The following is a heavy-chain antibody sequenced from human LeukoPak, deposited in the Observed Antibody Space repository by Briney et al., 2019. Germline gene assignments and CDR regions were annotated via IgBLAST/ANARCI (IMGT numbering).Heavy chain of an antibody. V-gene: IGHV1-69*05. Sequence: GASVKVSCKASGYTFTSYGISWVRQAPGQGLEWMGRIIPIFGTANYAQKFQGRVTITTDESTSTAYMERSSLRSEDKAVYYCARGKKPEQWLVTLDYWGQGTLVTVSS. CDR2: IIPIFGTA. CDR1: GYTFTSYG. D-gene: IGHD6-19*01. CDR3: ARGKKPEQWLVTLDY. J-gene: IGHJ4*02.